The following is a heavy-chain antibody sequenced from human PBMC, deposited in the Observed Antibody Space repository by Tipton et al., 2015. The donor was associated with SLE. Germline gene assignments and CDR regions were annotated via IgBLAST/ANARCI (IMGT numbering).Heavy chain of an antibody. CDR2: IYTSGST. CDR1: GFTFGSYA. Sequence: LRLSCAASGFTFGSYAMHWVRQAPGKGLEWVGRIYTSGSTNYNPSLKSRVTISVDTSKNQFSLKLSSVTAADTAVYYCARDADYSKVLDYWGQGTLVTVSS. CDR3: ARDADYSKVLDY. J-gene: IGHJ4*02. D-gene: IGHD4-11*01. V-gene: IGHV4-4*08.